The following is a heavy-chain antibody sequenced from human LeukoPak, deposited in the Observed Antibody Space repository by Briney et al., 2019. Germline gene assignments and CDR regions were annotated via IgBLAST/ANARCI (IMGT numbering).Heavy chain of an antibody. CDR2: IYYSGST. CDR1: GGSISSSSYY. CDR3: ARDAPSGSYYNAYLDAFDI. Sequence: PSETLSLTCTVSGGSISSSSYYWGWIRQPPGKGLEWIGYIYYSGSTNYNPSLKSRVTISVDTSKNQFSLKLSSVTAADTAVYYCARDAPSGSYYNAYLDAFDIWGQGTMVTVSS. D-gene: IGHD3-10*01. J-gene: IGHJ3*02. V-gene: IGHV4-61*01.